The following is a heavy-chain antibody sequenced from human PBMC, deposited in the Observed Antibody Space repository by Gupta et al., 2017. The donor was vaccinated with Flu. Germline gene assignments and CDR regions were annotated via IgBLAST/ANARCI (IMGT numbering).Heavy chain of an antibody. Sequence: QLVESRGGLVQPGGSLRLSCAASGFTFNSYSMNWVRQAPGKGLEWFSYISSTGSTIYYADSVKGRFTISRDNAKNSLYLQMNSLRAEDTAVYYCARGDSRSPETPDYWGQGTLVTVSS. V-gene: IGHV3-48*01. CDR3: ARGDSRSPETPDY. J-gene: IGHJ4*02. CDR1: GFTFNSYS. CDR2: ISSTGSTI. D-gene: IGHD3-3*01.